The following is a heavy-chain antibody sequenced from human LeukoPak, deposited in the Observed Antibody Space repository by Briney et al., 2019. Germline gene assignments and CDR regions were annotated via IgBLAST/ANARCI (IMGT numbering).Heavy chain of an antibody. J-gene: IGHJ3*02. CDR3: ASCLAYCSTTSLGNDAFDT. CDR1: GFTFSSYS. V-gene: IGHV3-21*01. CDR2: ISSSSSYI. D-gene: IGHD2-2*01. Sequence: PGGSLRLSCAASGFTFSSYSMNWVRQAPGKGLEWVSSISSSSSYIYYADSVKGRFTISRDNSKNTLFLQMNSLRPEDTAVYSCASCLAYCSTTSLGNDAFDTWGQGTKVTVSS.